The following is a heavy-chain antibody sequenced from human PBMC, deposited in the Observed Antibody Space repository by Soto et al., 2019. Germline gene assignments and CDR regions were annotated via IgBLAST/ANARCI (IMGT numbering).Heavy chain of an antibody. D-gene: IGHD3-10*01. CDR1: GFTFSDYY. CDR3: ARSPPLWRVFTYYFDY. V-gene: IGHV3-11*01. J-gene: IGHJ4*02. Sequence: GGSLRLSCAASGFTFSDYYMSWIRQAPGKGLEWVSYISSSGSTIYYADSVKGRFTISRDNAKNSLYLQMNSLRAEDTAVYYCARSPPLWRVFTYYFDYWGQGTLVTVPQ. CDR2: ISSSGSTI.